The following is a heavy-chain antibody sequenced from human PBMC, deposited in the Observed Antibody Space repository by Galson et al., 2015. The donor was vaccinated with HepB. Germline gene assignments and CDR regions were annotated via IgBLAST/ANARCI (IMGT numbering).Heavy chain of an antibody. J-gene: IGHJ4*02. CDR2: MSYDGTNK. Sequence: SLRLSCAASGFTFSGFAMHWVRQAPGKGLEWVALMSYDGTNKQYVDSVKGRFTISRDNSEDTLFLQMNSLKVEDTAVYFCVRDKTDARHPYGSYYFDYWGQGSLVTVSS. D-gene: IGHD3-10*01. CDR3: VRDKTDARHPYGSYYFDY. V-gene: IGHV3-30-3*01. CDR1: GFTFSGFA.